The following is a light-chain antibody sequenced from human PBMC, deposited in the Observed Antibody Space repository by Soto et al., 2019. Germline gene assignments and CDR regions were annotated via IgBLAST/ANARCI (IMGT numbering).Light chain of an antibody. V-gene: IGKV3-15*01. CDR2: GAS. CDR1: QSVSSS. Sequence: EVVMTQSPDTLSVSPGERATLSCRASQSVSSSLAWYQQKPGQAPRLLIYGASTRATGVPARFSGSGSGTEFPLTTRRPQSEDVAVYYCQHFNNGPPWTFGPGTRVEIK. CDR3: QHFNNGPPWT. J-gene: IGKJ1*01.